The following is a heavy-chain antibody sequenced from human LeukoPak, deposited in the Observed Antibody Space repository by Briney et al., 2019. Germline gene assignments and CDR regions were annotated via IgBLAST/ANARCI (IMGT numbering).Heavy chain of an antibody. J-gene: IGHJ6*02. CDR2: INLNGGST. CDR1: GFTFSDYY. Sequence: RAGGSLRLSCAASGFTFSDYYMSWIRQAPGKGLEWVSGINLNGGSTGYADSVKGRFTISRDNAKNSLYLQMNSLRAEDTALYYCARGYSSTPDYYYYYGMDVWGQGTTVTVSS. D-gene: IGHD6-13*01. V-gene: IGHV3-20*04. CDR3: ARGYSSTPDYYYYYGMDV.